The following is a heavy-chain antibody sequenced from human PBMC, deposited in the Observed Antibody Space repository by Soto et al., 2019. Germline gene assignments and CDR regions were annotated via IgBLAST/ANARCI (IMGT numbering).Heavy chain of an antibody. D-gene: IGHD2-15*01. V-gene: IGHV5-10-1*01. J-gene: IGHJ6*01. CDR2: IDPSDSYT. CDR3: ARLERSGGSCTFYYYGMDV. Sequence: GESLKISCKGSGYSFTSYWIRWVRQMPGKGLEWMGRIDPSDSYTNYSPSFQGHVTISADKSISTAYLQWSSLKASDTAMYYCARLERSGGSCTFYYYGMDVWRQRTTVTVAS. CDR1: GYSFTSYW.